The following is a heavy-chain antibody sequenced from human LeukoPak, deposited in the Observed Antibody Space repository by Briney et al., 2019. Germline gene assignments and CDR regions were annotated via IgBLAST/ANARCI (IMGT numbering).Heavy chain of an antibody. CDR3: AKDGVPLGYYYGSGSRYYYYYYGMDV. Sequence: GGSLRLSCAASGFTFSSYGMHWVRQAPGKGLEWVAFIRYDGSNKYYADSVKGRFTISRDNSKNTLYLQMNSLRAEDTAVYYCAKDGVPLGYYYGSGSRYYYYYYGMDVWGQGTTVTVSS. D-gene: IGHD3-10*01. V-gene: IGHV3-30*02. CDR1: GFTFSSYG. J-gene: IGHJ6*02. CDR2: IRYDGSNK.